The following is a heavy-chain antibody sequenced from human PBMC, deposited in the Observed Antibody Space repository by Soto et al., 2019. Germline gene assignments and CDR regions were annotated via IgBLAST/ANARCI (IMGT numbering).Heavy chain of an antibody. J-gene: IGHJ4*02. D-gene: IGHD3-10*01. V-gene: IGHV3-15*07. Sequence: EVPVVESGGGLVKPGGSLRLSCAASGFIFSNARMNWVRQAPGKGLEWVGRIKSETDGGTADYAAPVNGRFTISRDDSKNTLYLQMNSLKTEDTAVYYCTTSTTIRGATAYWGQGTLVTVSS. CDR1: GFIFSNAR. CDR3: TTSTTIRGATAY. CDR2: IKSETDGGTA.